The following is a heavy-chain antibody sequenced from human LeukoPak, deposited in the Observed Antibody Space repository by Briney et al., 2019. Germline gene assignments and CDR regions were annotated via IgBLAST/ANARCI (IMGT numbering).Heavy chain of an antibody. V-gene: IGHV3-30-3*01. D-gene: IGHD1-26*01. CDR1: GFTFSSYA. J-gene: IGHJ4*02. CDR2: ISYDGSNK. CDR3: ARDYGSGSCFNY. Sequence: PGGSLRLSCAASGFTFSSYAMHWVRQAPGKGLEWVAVISYDGSNKYYADSVKGRFTISRDNSKNTLYLQMNSLRAEDTAVYYCARDYGSGSCFNYWGQGTLVTVSS.